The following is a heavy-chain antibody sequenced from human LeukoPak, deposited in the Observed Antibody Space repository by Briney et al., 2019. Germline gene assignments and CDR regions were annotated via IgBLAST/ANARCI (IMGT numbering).Heavy chain of an antibody. V-gene: IGHV4-34*01. Sequence: SETLSLTCAVYGGSLCGYYWSWIRQPPGEGGEWMGEINHSGSTNYNPSLKSRVPISVDTSKNQFSLNLSSVTAADTAVYYCARGLLQWLAHDYWGQGTLVTVSS. CDR2: INHSGST. J-gene: IGHJ4*02. CDR3: ARGLLQWLAHDY. D-gene: IGHD6-19*01. CDR1: GGSLCGYY.